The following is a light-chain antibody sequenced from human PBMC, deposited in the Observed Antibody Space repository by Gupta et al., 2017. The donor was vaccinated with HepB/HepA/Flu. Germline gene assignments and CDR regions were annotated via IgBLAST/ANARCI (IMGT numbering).Light chain of an antibody. CDR2: DVN. V-gene: IGLV2-11*01. CDR3: ASHAVSAVV. CDR1: SSDVGAYNY. Sequence: QSALTQPRSVSGSPGQSVTISCAGTSSDVGAYNYVSWLQQYPGKALKFIIYDVNKRPSGVPDRFSGSKSGNTAYLTISGLQAEDEADYYCASHAVSAVVFGGGTKVTVL. J-gene: IGLJ2*01.